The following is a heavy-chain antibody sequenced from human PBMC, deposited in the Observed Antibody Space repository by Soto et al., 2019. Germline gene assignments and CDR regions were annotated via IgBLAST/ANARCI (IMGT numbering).Heavy chain of an antibody. CDR3: ARDSGGGSYSFAS. D-gene: IGHD1-26*01. J-gene: IGHJ4*02. Sequence: QVHLQESGPRLVKPSQTLSLTCSVSGGSISSGDYFWSWIRQPPGKGLEWIGYIYSSGYTSYNPSLKSRLTMSVATSKSQFSLKLNYVTAADTAVYYCARDSGGGSYSFASWGQGTLVTVSS. CDR1: GGSISSGDYF. V-gene: IGHV4-30-4*01. CDR2: IYSSGYT.